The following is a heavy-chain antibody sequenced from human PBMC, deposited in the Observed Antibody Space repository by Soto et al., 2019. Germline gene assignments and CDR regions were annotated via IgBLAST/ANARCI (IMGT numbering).Heavy chain of an antibody. CDR1: WFNCSDYG. Sequence: LRVCCAASWFNCSDYGSRWIRKATGKGLEWVAVIWFDGTKKYYADSVNGRFTISRDNSKNTLYLQMNSLRAEDTAVYYCASQIFWSRSTAHGMDVWVQGTAVTVSS. J-gene: IGHJ6*02. CDR3: ASQIFWSRSTAHGMDV. V-gene: IGHV3-33*01. D-gene: IGHD3-3*01. CDR2: IWFDGTKK.